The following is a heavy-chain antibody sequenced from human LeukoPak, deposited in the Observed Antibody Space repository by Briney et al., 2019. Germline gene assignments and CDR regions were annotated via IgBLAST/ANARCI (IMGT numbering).Heavy chain of an antibody. D-gene: IGHD3-22*01. CDR3: ARGNYYDSSGYEEYFDY. V-gene: IGHV1-2*02. J-gene: IGHJ4*02. CDR1: GYTFTGYY. CDR2: INPNSGGT. Sequence: ASVKVSCKASGYTFTGYYMHWVRQAPGQGLEWMGWINPNSGGTNYAQKFQGRVTMTRDTSTSTVYMELSSLRSEDTAVYYCARGNYYDSSGYEEYFDYWGQGTLVTVSS.